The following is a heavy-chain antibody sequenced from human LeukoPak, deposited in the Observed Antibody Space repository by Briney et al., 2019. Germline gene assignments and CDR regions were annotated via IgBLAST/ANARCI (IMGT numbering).Heavy chain of an antibody. CDR3: ARDSVSSSWYLPGFDY. CDR1: GFTVSSNY. Sequence: GGSLRLSCAASGFTVSSNYMSWVRQAPGKGLEWVSVIYSGGSTYYADSEKGRFTISRDNSKNTLYLQMNSLRAEDTAVYYCARDSVSSSWYLPGFDYWGQGTLVTVSS. V-gene: IGHV3-53*01. D-gene: IGHD6-13*01. CDR2: IYSGGST. J-gene: IGHJ4*02.